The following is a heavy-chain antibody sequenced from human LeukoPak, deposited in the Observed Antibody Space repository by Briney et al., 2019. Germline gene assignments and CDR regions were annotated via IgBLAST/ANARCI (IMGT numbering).Heavy chain of an antibody. V-gene: IGHV4-34*01. CDR1: GGSFSGYY. Sequence: SETLSLTCAVYGGSFSGYYWSWIRQPPGKGLEWIGEINHTGSTNYNPSLKSRVTISVDTSKNQFSLNLSSVTAADTAVYYCAKGFSANWFDPWGQGTLVTVSS. J-gene: IGHJ5*02. CDR2: INHTGST. D-gene: IGHD3-10*01. CDR3: AKGFSANWFDP.